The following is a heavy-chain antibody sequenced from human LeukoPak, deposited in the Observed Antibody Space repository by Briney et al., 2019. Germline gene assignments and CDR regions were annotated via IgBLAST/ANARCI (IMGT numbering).Heavy chain of an antibody. CDR3: ARSFSVDSSGYYSGY. J-gene: IGHJ4*02. Sequence: GASVKVSCKASGYTFTSYGISWVRQAPGQGLEWMGWISAYNGNTNYAQKLQGRVTMTTDTSTSTAYMELRSLRSNDTAVYYCARSFSVDSSGYYSGYWGQGTLVTVSS. V-gene: IGHV1-18*01. CDR1: GYTFTSYG. CDR2: ISAYNGNT. D-gene: IGHD3-22*01.